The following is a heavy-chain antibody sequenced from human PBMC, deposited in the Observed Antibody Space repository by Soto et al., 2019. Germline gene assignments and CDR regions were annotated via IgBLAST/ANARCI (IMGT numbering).Heavy chain of an antibody. V-gene: IGHV2-5*02. CDR1: GFSLSTDDVG. CDR2: IYWDDDK. D-gene: IGHD6-6*01. Sequence: GPTLVNPTQTLTLTCTFSGFSLSTDDVGVGWIRQPPGKALDWLAVIYWDDDKRYSPSLKSRLTITKDTSKNQVLLTMTNMDPVDTDTYFCASAKYTISSFDYWGQGALVTVSS. J-gene: IGHJ4*02. CDR3: ASAKYTISSFDY.